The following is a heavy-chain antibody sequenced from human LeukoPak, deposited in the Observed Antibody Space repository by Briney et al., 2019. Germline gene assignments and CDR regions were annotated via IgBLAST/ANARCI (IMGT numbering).Heavy chain of an antibody. Sequence: AGTLCFSSSASGFTFSRHWMNWVGQAPGQGLEWVANIHEDGSDKYYVDSVKGRFTISRDNAKNSLYLQMNSLRAEDTAVYYCARDVHSGAFDYWGQGTLVTVSS. CDR1: GFTFSRHW. J-gene: IGHJ4*02. V-gene: IGHV3-7*01. D-gene: IGHD6-19*01. CDR3: ARDVHSGAFDY. CDR2: IHEDGSDK.